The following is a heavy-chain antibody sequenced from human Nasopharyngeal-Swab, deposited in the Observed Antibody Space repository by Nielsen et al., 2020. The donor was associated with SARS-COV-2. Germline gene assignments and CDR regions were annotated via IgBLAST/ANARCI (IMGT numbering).Heavy chain of an antibody. CDR2: INHSGST. D-gene: IGHD4-17*01. CDR1: GGSFSGYY. V-gene: IGHV4-34*01. J-gene: IGHJ4*02. Sequence: SETLSLTCAVYGGSFSGYYWSWIRQPPGKGLEWIGEINHSGSTNYNPSLKSRVTISVDTSKNQFSLKLGSVTAADTAVYYCARDDGDHRGYFDYWGQGTLVTVSS. CDR3: ARDDGDHRGYFDY.